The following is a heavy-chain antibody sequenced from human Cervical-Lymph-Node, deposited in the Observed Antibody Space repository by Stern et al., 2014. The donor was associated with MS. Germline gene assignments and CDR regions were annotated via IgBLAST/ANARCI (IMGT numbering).Heavy chain of an antibody. CDR1: GFSFDDSA. CDR3: AKGGFLGYYAGLDV. J-gene: IGHJ6*02. Sequence: EVQLVASGGGLVQPGRSLRLSCIASGFSFDDSAMHWVRQVPGKGLEWVSGIGWNSATIGYADAVKGRFTIARDNARNSLYLEINSLRPEDTALYYCAKGGFLGYYAGLDVWGQGTPVTVSS. V-gene: IGHV3-9*01. D-gene: IGHD2/OR15-2a*01. CDR2: IGWNSATI.